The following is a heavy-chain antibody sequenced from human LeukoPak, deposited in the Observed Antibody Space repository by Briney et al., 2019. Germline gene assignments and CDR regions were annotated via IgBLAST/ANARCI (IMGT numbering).Heavy chain of an antibody. Sequence: GSSVKVSCKASGGTFSSYAISWVRQAPGQGLEWMGGIIPIFGTANYAQKFQGRVTITADESTSTAYMGLSSLRSEDTAVYYCAIEFSSGYFNWFDPWGQGTLVTVSS. V-gene: IGHV1-69*01. J-gene: IGHJ5*02. CDR1: GGTFSSYA. CDR3: AIEFSSGYFNWFDP. D-gene: IGHD3-22*01. CDR2: IIPIFGTA.